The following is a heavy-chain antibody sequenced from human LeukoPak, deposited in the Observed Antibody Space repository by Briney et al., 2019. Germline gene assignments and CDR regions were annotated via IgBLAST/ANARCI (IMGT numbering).Heavy chain of an antibody. CDR2: LSYTGKT. J-gene: IGHJ4*02. V-gene: IGHV4-59*02. Sequence: PSETLSLTCLVSGASVSSSHWNWIRQFPGKGLEWIGCLSYTGKTDYNPSLTGRVTISLGTSKNQVSLKLRSVTAADTAVCYCSEGYFETFDNWGPGILVTVSS. D-gene: IGHD2/OR15-2a*01. CDR3: SEGYFETFDN. CDR1: GASVSSSH.